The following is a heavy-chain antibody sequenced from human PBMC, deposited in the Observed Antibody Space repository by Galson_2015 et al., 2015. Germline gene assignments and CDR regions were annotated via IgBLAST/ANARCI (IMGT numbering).Heavy chain of an antibody. D-gene: IGHD3-10*01. Sequence: SVKVSCKASGGTFSSYAISWVRQAPGQGLEWMGGIIPIFGTANYAQKFQGRVTITADESTSTAYMELSSLRSEDTAVYYCARDLGLSSLLNWFDPWGQGTLVTVSS. CDR3: ARDLGLSSLLNWFDP. CDR1: GGTFSSYA. V-gene: IGHV1-69*13. J-gene: IGHJ5*02. CDR2: IIPIFGTA.